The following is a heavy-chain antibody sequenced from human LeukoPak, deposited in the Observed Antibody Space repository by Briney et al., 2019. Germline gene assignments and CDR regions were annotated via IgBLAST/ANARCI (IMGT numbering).Heavy chain of an antibody. V-gene: IGHV1-18*01. D-gene: IGHD2-2*01. J-gene: IGHJ3*02. CDR2: ISAYNGNT. Sequence: ASVKVSCKASGYTFTSYGISWVRQAPGQGLEWMGWISAYNGNTNYAQKLQGRVTMTTDTSTSTAYMELRSLRSDDTAVYYCARERVGLGSSTSCYGIWGQGTMVTVSS. CDR1: GYTFTSYG. CDR3: ARERVGLGSSTSCYGI.